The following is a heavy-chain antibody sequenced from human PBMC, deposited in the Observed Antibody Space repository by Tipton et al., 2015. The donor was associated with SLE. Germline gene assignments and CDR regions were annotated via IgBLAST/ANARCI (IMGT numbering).Heavy chain of an antibody. J-gene: IGHJ4*02. CDR1: GFTFSSYA. V-gene: IGHV3-48*03. D-gene: IGHD2-2*01. CDR3: ARGGGYHPFDY. CDR2: SSADAYTI. Sequence: SLRLSCAASGFTFSSYAMNWVRQAPGKGLEWVSYSSADAYTIYYSDSVRGPLIISRDNARNSLHLQMTSLRVEDTAVYYCARGGGYHPFDYWGQGTLVTVSS.